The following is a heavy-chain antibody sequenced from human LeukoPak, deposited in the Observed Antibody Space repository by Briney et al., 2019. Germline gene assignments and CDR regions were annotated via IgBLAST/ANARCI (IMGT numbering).Heavy chain of an antibody. CDR2: IYYSGST. CDR1: GGSISSSSYY. V-gene: IGHV4-39*01. Sequence: SETLSLTCTVSGGSISSSSYYWGWIRQPPGKGLEWIGSIYYSGSTYHNPSLKSRVTISVDTSKNQFSLKLNSVTAADTAVYYCARRKLGALDYWGQGTLVTVSS. CDR3: ARRKLGALDY. D-gene: IGHD1-26*01. J-gene: IGHJ4*02.